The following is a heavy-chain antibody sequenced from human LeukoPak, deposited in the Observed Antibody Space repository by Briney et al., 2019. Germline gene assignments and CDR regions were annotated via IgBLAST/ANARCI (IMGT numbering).Heavy chain of an antibody. CDR3: ARAPLLNFDVRVVFDY. Sequence: PGGSLRLSCAASGFTFSSYAMHWVRQAPGKGLEWVAVISYDGSNKYYADSVKGRFTTSRDNSKNTLYLQMNSLRAEDTAVYYCARAPLLNFDVRVVFDYWGQGTLVTVSS. J-gene: IGHJ4*02. CDR2: ISYDGSNK. D-gene: IGHD3-9*01. V-gene: IGHV3-30*04. CDR1: GFTFSSYA.